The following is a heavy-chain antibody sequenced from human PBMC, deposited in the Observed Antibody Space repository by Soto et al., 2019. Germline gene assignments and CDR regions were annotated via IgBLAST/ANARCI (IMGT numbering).Heavy chain of an antibody. CDR1: GFTFSSYS. D-gene: IGHD3-3*01. J-gene: IGHJ6*02. CDR3: ARARDFWSSQPTYGMDV. Sequence: GGSLRLSCAASGFTFSSYSMNWVRQAPGKGLEWVSSISSSSSYIYYADSVKGRFTISRDNAKNSLYLQMNSLRAEDTAVYYCARARDFWSSQPTYGMDVWGQGTTVTVSS. CDR2: ISSSSSYI. V-gene: IGHV3-21*01.